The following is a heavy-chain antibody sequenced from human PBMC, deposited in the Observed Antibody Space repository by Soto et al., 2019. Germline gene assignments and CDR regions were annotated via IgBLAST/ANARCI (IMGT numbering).Heavy chain of an antibody. D-gene: IGHD3-9*01. CDR1: GYSFTSYW. Sequence: PGESLKISCKGSGYSFTSYWISWVRQMPGKGLEWMGRIDPSDSYTNYSPSFQGHVTISADKSISTAYLQWSSLKASDTAMYYCATTTGPVLRYFDCLLYWGQGTLVTVSS. CDR2: IDPSDSYT. V-gene: IGHV5-10-1*01. CDR3: ATTTGPVLRYFDCLLY. J-gene: IGHJ4*02.